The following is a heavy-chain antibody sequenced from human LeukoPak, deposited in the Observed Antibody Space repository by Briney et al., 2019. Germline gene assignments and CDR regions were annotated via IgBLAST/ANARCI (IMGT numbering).Heavy chain of an antibody. V-gene: IGHV3-74*01. Sequence: PGGFLRLSCAASGFTFSNYWMHWVRQAPGKGLVWVSRINSDGSSTSYADSVKGRFTISRDNAKNTLYLQLNSLRAEDTAVYYCAGIPTPPYGPFDYWGQGTLVTVSS. D-gene: IGHD3-16*01. CDR1: GFTFSNYW. CDR3: AGIPTPPYGPFDY. J-gene: IGHJ4*02. CDR2: INSDGSST.